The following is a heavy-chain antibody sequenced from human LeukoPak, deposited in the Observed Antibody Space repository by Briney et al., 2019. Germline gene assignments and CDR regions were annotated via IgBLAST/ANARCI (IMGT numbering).Heavy chain of an antibody. Sequence: PGGSLRLSCAASGFTFSSYSMNWVRQAPGKGLEWVSSISSSSSYIYYADSVKGRFTISRDNAKNSLYLQMNSLRAEDTAVYYCAKDRFNSGRFRAFDIWGQGTMVTVSS. V-gene: IGHV3-21*04. J-gene: IGHJ3*02. D-gene: IGHD3-10*01. CDR3: AKDRFNSGRFRAFDI. CDR2: ISSSSSYI. CDR1: GFTFSSYS.